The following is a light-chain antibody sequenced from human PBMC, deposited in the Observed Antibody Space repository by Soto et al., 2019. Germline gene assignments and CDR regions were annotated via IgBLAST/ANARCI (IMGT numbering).Light chain of an antibody. V-gene: IGKV1-9*01. CDR2: TAS. CDR1: QGISSS. J-gene: IGKJ2*01. CDR3: QQLNSYPRT. Sequence: DNQLTQSPSFLSASVGDRVTITCRASQGISSSLAWYQQKPGKAPRLLIYTASTLQSGIPSRFSGSGSGTEFTLTISSLQPEDFATYYCQQLNSYPRTFGQGTKLEIK.